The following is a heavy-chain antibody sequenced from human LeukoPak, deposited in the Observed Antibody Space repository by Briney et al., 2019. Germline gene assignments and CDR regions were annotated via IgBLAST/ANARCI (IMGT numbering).Heavy chain of an antibody. CDR2: IYYSGST. V-gene: IGHV4-59*01. D-gene: IGHD3-9*01. CDR3: ARSDPKYYDILTGYYNPYYFDY. Sequence: SETLSLTCTVSGGSISSYYWSWIRQPPGKGLEWIWYIYYSGSTNYNPSLKSRVTISVDTSKNQFSLELSSVTAADTAVYYCARSDPKYYDILTGYYNPYYFDYWGQGTLVTVSS. CDR1: GGSISSYY. J-gene: IGHJ4*02.